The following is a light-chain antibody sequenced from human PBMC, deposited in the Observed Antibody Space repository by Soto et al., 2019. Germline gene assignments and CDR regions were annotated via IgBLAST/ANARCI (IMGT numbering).Light chain of an antibody. CDR3: HQYGSSPPT. CDR2: GAS. J-gene: IGKJ1*01. CDR1: QSVSSSY. V-gene: IGKV3-20*01. Sequence: EIVLTQSPGTLSFSPGERATLSCRASQSVSSSYLAWFQQKPGQAPRLLIYGASNRPTDIPDRFSGSGSGTDFTLTISRLEPEDFAVYYCHQYGSSPPTFGQGTKVDIK.